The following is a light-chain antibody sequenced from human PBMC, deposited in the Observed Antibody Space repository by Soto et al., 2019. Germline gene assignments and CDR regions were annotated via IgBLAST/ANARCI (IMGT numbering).Light chain of an antibody. Sequence: DIQMTQSPSSVSASVGDRVTITCRASQGIRSWLAWYQQKPGKAPKLLISSASSLQSGVPSRFSGSGSGTEFTLTISGLQPVDFATYYCQQSDTFPATFGGGTRVEIK. CDR2: SAS. V-gene: IGKV1D-12*01. CDR1: QGIRSW. J-gene: IGKJ4*01. CDR3: QQSDTFPAT.